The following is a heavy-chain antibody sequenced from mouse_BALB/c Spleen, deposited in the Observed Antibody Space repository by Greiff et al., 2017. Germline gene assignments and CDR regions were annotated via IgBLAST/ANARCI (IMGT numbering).Heavy chain of an antibody. D-gene: IGHD2-3*01. CDR2: INSDGGST. Sequence: EVKLMESGGGLVQPGESLKLSCESNEYEFPSHDMSWVRKTPEKRLELVAAINSDGGSTYYPDTMERRFIISRDNTKKTLYLQMSSLRAEDTALYYCARRDGYYWYFDVWGAGTTVTVSS. CDR1: EYEFPSHD. V-gene: IGHV5-2*03. J-gene: IGHJ1*01. CDR3: ARRDGYYWYFDV.